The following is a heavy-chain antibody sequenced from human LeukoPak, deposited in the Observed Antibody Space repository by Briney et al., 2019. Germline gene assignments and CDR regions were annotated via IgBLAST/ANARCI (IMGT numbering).Heavy chain of an antibody. CDR1: GVTFGDFA. Sequence: GGSLRLSCKGSGVTFGDFAVTWFRQAPGKGLEWVGFVRTKTHGGAPETAASVKGRFNVSRDDSEGIAYLHMTSLRTEDTAMYYCARVNFRDYRGYTWFEPWGQGTLVTVSS. D-gene: IGHD3-10*01. V-gene: IGHV3-49*03. CDR3: ARVNFRDYRGYTWFEP. CDR2: VRTKTHGGAP. J-gene: IGHJ5*02.